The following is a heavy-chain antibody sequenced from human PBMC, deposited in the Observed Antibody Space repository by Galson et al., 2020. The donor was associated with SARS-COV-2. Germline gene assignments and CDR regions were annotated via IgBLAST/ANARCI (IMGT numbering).Heavy chain of an antibody. CDR2: TSYDGKNN. J-gene: IGHJ4*02. CDR1: GFNFRSYG. Sequence: GGSLRLSCEVSGFNFRSYGMNWVRQAPGKGLEWVGVTSYDGKNNHYADSVKGRFTISRDKVKNTLYLQMNSLRAEDSAVYYCAKDHIGYGEAFEYWGQGTLVTVSS. CDR3: AKDHIGYGEAFEY. D-gene: IGHD5-12*01. V-gene: IGHV3-30*18.